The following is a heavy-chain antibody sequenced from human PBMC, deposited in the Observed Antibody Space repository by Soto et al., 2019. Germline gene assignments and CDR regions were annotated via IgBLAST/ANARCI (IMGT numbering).Heavy chain of an antibody. CDR1: GLTFSNYA. V-gene: IGHV3-64D*06. J-gene: IGHJ4*02. CDR3: VKDQGPYHLNFEL. D-gene: IGHD2-2*01. Sequence: GRSLRLSCSASGLTFSNYAIHWVRQAPGKGLEYVAAITNNGGSTYYADSMKGRFTISRDNSKSTVFLQMRSLRPEDTAIYYCVKDQGPYHLNFELWGRGTLVTVSS. CDR2: ITNNGGST.